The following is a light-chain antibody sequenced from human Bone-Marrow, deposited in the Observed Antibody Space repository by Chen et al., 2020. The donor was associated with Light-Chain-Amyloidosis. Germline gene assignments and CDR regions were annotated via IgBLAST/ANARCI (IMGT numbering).Light chain of an antibody. CDR1: SSDVGGDNH. J-gene: IGLJ1*01. CDR2: EVT. CDR3: SSYTITNTLV. V-gene: IGLV2-14*01. Sequence: QSALTQPASVSGSPGQSMNISCTVTSSDVGGDNHVSWYQQHPAKAPKLMIYEVTNRPSWVPDRFSGSKSDNTASLTISGLQTEDEADYFCSSYTITNTLVFGSGTRVTVL.